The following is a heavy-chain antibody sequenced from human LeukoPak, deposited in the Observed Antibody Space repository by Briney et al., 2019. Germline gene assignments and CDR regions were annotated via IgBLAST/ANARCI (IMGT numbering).Heavy chain of an antibody. D-gene: IGHD3-10*01. Sequence: SVKVSCKASGYTFTGYYMHWVRQAPGQGLEWMGWINPNSGGTNYAQKFQGRVTMTRDTSISTAYMELSRLRSDDTAVYYCARVMVRGVIITPWGQGTLVTVSS. V-gene: IGHV1-2*02. CDR3: ARVMVRGVIITP. J-gene: IGHJ5*02. CDR1: GYTFTGYY. CDR2: INPNSGGT.